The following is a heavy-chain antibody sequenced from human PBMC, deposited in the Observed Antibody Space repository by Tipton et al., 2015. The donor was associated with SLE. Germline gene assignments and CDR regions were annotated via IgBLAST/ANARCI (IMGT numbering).Heavy chain of an antibody. Sequence: LRLSCTVFGGSIRSGGYYWSWIRQHPGKGLEWIGYIHHSGDTYYNLSLKSRLGISVDTSENQFSLRLNSVSAADTAVYYCATHAYSGNSHTALDSWGHGTLVTVSS. V-gene: IGHV4-31*03. D-gene: IGHD3-16*01. CDR3: ATHAYSGNSHTALDS. CDR2: IHHSGDT. J-gene: IGHJ5*01. CDR1: GGSIRSGGYY.